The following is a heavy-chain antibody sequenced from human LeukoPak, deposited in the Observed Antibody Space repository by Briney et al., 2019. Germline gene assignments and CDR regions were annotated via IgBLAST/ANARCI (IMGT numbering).Heavy chain of an antibody. CDR1: GFTFSSYS. Sequence: GGSLRLSCAASGFTFSSYSMNWVRQAPGKGLEWVSSISSSSSYIYYADSVKGRFTISRDNAKNSLYLQMNRLRAEDTAVYYCARGPRAGYIDYWGQGTLVTVSS. J-gene: IGHJ4*02. D-gene: IGHD3-9*01. CDR3: ARGPRAGYIDY. V-gene: IGHV3-21*01. CDR2: ISSSSSYI.